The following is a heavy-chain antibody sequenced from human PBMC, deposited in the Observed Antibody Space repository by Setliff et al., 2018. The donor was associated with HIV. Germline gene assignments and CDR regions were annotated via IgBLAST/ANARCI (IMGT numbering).Heavy chain of an antibody. CDR3: VRVVTIFSTGPHFAP. Sequence: GSLRLSCAASGFTFSNNWIHWVRQTAEKGLVWVSRISPDGSSTMYADSVKGRFTISRDNAKNTVYLQMNSLRAEDTAVYYCVRVVTIFSTGPHFAPWGQGTLVTVSS. D-gene: IGHD3-3*01. V-gene: IGHV3-74*03. CDR1: GFTFSNNW. J-gene: IGHJ5*02. CDR2: ISPDGSST.